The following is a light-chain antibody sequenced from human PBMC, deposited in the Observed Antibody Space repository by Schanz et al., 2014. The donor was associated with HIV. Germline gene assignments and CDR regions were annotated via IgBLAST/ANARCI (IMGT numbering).Light chain of an antibody. CDR2: ATF. CDR3: QQYGSSPRT. J-gene: IGKJ4*01. Sequence: EIVLTQSPATLSLSPGERATLSCRASQSVSSYLAWYQQKRDQPPRLVIYATFTRAAGIPDRFSGTGSGTDFTLTISRLEPEGLAGDYCQQYGSSPRTFGGGTKVEIK. V-gene: IGKV3-20*01. CDR1: QSVSSY.